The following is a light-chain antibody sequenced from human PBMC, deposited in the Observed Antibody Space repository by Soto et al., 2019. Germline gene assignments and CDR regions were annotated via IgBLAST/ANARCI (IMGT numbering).Light chain of an antibody. CDR3: HHYGTSSPNT. CDR2: DTS. V-gene: IGKV3-20*01. CDR1: QTLGTKY. J-gene: IGKJ2*01. Sequence: ESVLKQSPGTLSSSPGERATLSCRASQTLGTKYLAWYQQKPGQAPSLLIYDTSNRATGVPDRFSCSGSGTDFTLTISRLEPEDCAVYYCHHYGTSSPNTFGQGTKLEIK.